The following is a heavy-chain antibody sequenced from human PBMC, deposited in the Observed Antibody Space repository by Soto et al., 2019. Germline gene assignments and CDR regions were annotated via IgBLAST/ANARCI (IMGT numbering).Heavy chain of an antibody. CDR1: GFTFHSFW. CDR3: VRDPGYNQHEWRCDS. Sequence: VQLVESGGGLVQPGGSLRLSCAASGFTFHSFWIHWVRQVPGEGLVWFSRFNFDGSRSHYADSVKGRFTVSGDNAKNTLYLQMNNLRADDTAGYYGVRDPGYNQHEWRCDSWGQGTLVTVSS. CDR2: FNFDGSRS. D-gene: IGHD5-12*01. V-gene: IGHV3-74*01. J-gene: IGHJ4*02.